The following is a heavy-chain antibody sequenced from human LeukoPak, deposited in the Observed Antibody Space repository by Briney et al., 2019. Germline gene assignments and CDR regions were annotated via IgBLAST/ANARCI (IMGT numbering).Heavy chain of an antibody. CDR1: GFTFSSYS. CDR3: AKYSLLGLAALRYYYYYMDV. J-gene: IGHJ6*03. V-gene: IGHV3-23*01. D-gene: IGHD2-15*01. Sequence: GGSLRLSCAASGFTFSSYSMSWVRQAPGKGLEWVSAISGSGGSTYYADSVKGRFTISRDNSKNTLYLQMNSLRAEDTAVYYCAKYSLLGLAALRYYYYYMDVWGKGTTVTVSS. CDR2: ISGSGGST.